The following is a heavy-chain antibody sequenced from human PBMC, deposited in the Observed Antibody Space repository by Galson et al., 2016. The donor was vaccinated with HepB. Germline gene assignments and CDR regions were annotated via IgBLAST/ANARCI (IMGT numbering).Heavy chain of an antibody. CDR1: GVTFSDYY. CDR3: ARVSVAEYYYYYMDV. D-gene: IGHD6-19*01. Sequence: SLRLSCAASGVTFSDYYMSWIRQAPGKGLEWVAYISSSSRYTNQADSVKGRFTISRDNAKKSLYLQMNSLRAEDTAVYYCARVSVAEYYYYYMDVWGKGTTVTVSS. CDR2: ISSSSRYT. J-gene: IGHJ6*03. V-gene: IGHV3-11*06.